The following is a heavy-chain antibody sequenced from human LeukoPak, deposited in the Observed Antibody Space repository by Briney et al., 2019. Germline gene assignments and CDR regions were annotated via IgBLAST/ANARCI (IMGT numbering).Heavy chain of an antibody. CDR2: IYYSGST. CDR3: ARGRGIVGATVDY. D-gene: IGHD1-26*01. J-gene: IGHJ4*02. V-gene: IGHV4-59*01. CDR1: GGSTSSYY. Sequence: SETLSLTCTVSGGSTSSYYWSWIRQPPGKGLEWIGYIYYSGSTNYNPSLKSRVTISVDTSKNQFSLKLSSVTAADTAVYYCARGRGIVGATVDYWGQGTLVTVSS.